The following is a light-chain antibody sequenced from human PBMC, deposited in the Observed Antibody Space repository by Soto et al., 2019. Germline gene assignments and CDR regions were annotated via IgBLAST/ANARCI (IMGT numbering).Light chain of an antibody. Sequence: DIQMTQSPSSLSASLGDRVIITCRASQTISSHLNWYQQKPGKAPNLLVYAASSLQSGVPSRFTGSGSGTDFTLTISSLQPEDFETYFCQQSYTTPITFGQGTRLEIK. CDR3: QQSYTTPIT. CDR1: QTISSH. CDR2: AAS. V-gene: IGKV1-39*01. J-gene: IGKJ5*01.